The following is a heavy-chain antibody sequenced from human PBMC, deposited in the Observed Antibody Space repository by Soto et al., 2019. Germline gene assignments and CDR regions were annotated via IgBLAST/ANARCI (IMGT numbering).Heavy chain of an antibody. CDR3: ARDRDCTNGVCYRYYGMDV. CDR1: GFTFSSYS. D-gene: IGHD2-8*01. V-gene: IGHV3-21*01. CDR2: ISSSSSYI. Sequence: VSLRLSFAASGFTFSSYSMNWVRQAPGKGLEWVSSISSSSSYIYYADSVKCRFTISRDNAKNSLYLQMNSLRAEDTAVYYCARDRDCTNGVCYRYYGMDVWGQGTTVTVSS. J-gene: IGHJ6*02.